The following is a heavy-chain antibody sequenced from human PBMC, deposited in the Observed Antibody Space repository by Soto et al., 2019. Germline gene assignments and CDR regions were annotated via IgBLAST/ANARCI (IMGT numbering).Heavy chain of an antibody. CDR2: INAGSGNT. J-gene: IGHJ1*01. CDR1: GYTFTNYA. D-gene: IGHD6-13*01. V-gene: IGHV1-3*01. CDR3: ACDQQLATFQH. Sequence: QVQLVQSGAEVKKPGASVKVSCKASGYTFTNYAIHWLRQAPGQRLEWMGWINAGSGNTKYSQRFEGRVSITRDTSASTAYMEVSSLTSEDTAVYYCACDQQLATFQHWGQGTLVTVSS.